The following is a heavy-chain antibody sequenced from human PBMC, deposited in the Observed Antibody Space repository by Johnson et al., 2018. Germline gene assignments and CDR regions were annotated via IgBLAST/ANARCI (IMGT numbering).Heavy chain of an antibody. CDR3: ARGGYCMGGSWYSFVAFDI. V-gene: IGHV3-64*02. J-gene: IGHJ3*02. CDR2: ISSNGGST. D-gene: IGHD2-15*01. Sequence: VQLVQSGAEVKKPGSSVKVSCKASGGTFSNYAMHWVRQAPGKGLEYVSAISSNGGSTYYADSVKGRFPISRYNSKTPLYLQMGSLGAEDMAVYYCARGGYCMGGSWYSFVAFDIWGQGTMGTVSS. CDR1: GGTFSNYA.